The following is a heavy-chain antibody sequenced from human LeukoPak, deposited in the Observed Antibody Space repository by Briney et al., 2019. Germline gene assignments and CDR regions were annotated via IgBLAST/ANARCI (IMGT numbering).Heavy chain of an antibody. V-gene: IGHV1-2*02. CDR3: ARVVSIVVPAARDYGDYPGRNWFDP. J-gene: IGHJ5*02. Sequence: ASVKVPCKASGYTFTGYYMHWVRQAPGQGLEWMGWINPNSGGTNYAQKFQGRVTMTRDTSISTAYMELSRLRSDDTAVYYCARVVSIVVPAARDYGDYPGRNWFDPWGQGTLVTVSS. CDR2: INPNSGGT. CDR1: GYTFTGYY. D-gene: IGHD4-17*01.